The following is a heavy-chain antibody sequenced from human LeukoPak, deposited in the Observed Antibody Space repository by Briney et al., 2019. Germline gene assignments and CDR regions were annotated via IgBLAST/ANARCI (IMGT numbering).Heavy chain of an antibody. V-gene: IGHV1-2*02. CDR2: INPNSGGT. D-gene: IGHD2-15*01. J-gene: IGHJ4*02. Sequence: GASVKVSCKASGYTFTVYYMHWVRQAPGQGLECMGWINPNSGGTIYAQKFQGRFTMTRDTSISTAYMELSRLRSDDTAVFYCARADCSGGNCYSGYWGQGTPVTISS. CDR1: GYTFTVYY. CDR3: ARADCSGGNCYSGY.